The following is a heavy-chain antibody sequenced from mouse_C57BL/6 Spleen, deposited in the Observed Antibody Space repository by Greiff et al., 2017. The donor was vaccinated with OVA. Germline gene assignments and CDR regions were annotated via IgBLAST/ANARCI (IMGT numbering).Heavy chain of an antibody. CDR3: VRSYGSSSPHFDY. CDR1: GFSFNTYA. CDR2: IRSKSNNYAT. D-gene: IGHD1-1*01. Sequence: EVMLVESGGGLVQPKGSLKLSCAASGFSFNTYAMNWVRQAPGKGLEWVARIRSKSNNYATYYADSVKDRFTISRDDSESMLYLQMNNLKTEDTAMYYCVRSYGSSSPHFDYWGQGTTLTVSS. V-gene: IGHV10-1*01. J-gene: IGHJ2*01.